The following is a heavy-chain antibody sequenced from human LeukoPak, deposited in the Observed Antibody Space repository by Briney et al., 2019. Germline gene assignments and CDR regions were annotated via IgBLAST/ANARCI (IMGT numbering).Heavy chain of an antibody. Sequence: GGSLRLSCAASGFTFSNYWMSWVRQAPGKGLEGVAQIKQDGSENYYVDSVKGRFTISRDNAKTSLYLQLNSLRAEDRALYHCARDKQVGANTGSWFDPWGQGTLVTVSS. CDR3: ARDKQVGANTGSWFDP. CDR2: IKQDGSEN. CDR1: GFTFSNYW. V-gene: IGHV3-7*01. D-gene: IGHD1-26*01. J-gene: IGHJ5*02.